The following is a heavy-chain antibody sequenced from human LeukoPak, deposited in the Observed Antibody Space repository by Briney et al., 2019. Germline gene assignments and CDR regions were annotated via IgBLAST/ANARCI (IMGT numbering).Heavy chain of an antibody. CDR2: ISDDGRNK. V-gene: IGHV3-30*18. CDR1: GFSFISYG. D-gene: IGHD4-17*01. Sequence: PGGSLRLSCAASGFSFISYGMHWVRQAPGKGLEWVGVISDDGRNKKYADSVKGRFTISRDNSKDTLYLQMNSLRDEDTAVYYCAKRPSDYGDYVTYFDYWGQGTLVTV. CDR3: AKRPSDYGDYVTYFDY. J-gene: IGHJ4*02.